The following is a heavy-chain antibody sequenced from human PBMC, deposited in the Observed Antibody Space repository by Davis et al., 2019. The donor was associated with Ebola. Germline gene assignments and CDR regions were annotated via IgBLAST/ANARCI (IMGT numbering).Heavy chain of an antibody. CDR1: GGSISSYY. CDR2: IYYSGST. CDR3: ARLNCSSTSCYFGMDV. V-gene: IGHV4-59*01. D-gene: IGHD2-2*01. Sequence: MPSETLSLTCTVSGGSISSYYWSWIRQPPGKGLEWIGYIYYSGSTNYNTSLKSRVTISVDTSKNQFSLKLSSVTAADTAVYYCARLNCSSTSCYFGMDVWGQGTTVTVSS. J-gene: IGHJ6*02.